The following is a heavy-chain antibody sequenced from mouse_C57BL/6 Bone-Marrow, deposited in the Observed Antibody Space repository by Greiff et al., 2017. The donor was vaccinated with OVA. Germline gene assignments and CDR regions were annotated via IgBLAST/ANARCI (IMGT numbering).Heavy chain of an antibody. Sequence: QVQLQQSGPELVKPGASVKISCKASGYAFSSSWMNWVKQRPGKGLEWIGRIYPGDGDTNYNGKFKGKATLTADKSSSTAYMQLSSLTSEDSAVYFCARDYGSSYVPYAMDYWGQGTSVTVSS. J-gene: IGHJ4*01. V-gene: IGHV1-82*01. D-gene: IGHD1-1*01. CDR2: IYPGDGDT. CDR3: ARDYGSSYVPYAMDY. CDR1: GYAFSSSW.